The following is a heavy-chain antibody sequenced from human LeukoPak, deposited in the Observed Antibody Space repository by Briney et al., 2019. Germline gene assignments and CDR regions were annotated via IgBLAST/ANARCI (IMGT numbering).Heavy chain of an antibody. CDR3: AKDGAVGYCRGGSCYSHNWFDP. Sequence: SVKVSCKAPGGTFSSYAISWVRQAPGQGLEWMGGIIPIFGTANYAQKFQGRVTITADESTSTAYMELSSLRSEDTAVYYCAKDGAVGYCRGGSCYSHNWFDPWGQGTLVSVSS. CDR1: GGTFSSYA. CDR2: IIPIFGTA. J-gene: IGHJ5*02. V-gene: IGHV1-69*13. D-gene: IGHD2-15*01.